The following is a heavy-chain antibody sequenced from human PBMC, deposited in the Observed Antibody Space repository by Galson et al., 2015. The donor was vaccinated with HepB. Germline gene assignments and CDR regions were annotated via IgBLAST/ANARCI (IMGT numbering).Heavy chain of an antibody. V-gene: IGHV3-21*01. CDR2: IDSSSSYT. Sequence: SLRLSCAGSGFTFSSYNMNWVRQAPGKGLEWVSSIDSSSSYTYYADSLKGRFTISRDNAKNSLYLHMNSLRPEDTAVYYCVRDPPLGTPFDHWGQGTLVTVSS. CDR3: VRDPPLGTPFDH. J-gene: IGHJ4*02. CDR1: GFTFSSYN. D-gene: IGHD7-27*01.